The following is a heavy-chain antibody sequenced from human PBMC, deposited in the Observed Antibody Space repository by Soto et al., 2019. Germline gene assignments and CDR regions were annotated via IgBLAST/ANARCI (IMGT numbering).Heavy chain of an antibody. V-gene: IGHV4-59*01. CDR1: GVSISGNH. CDR3: ARFGAAAAHDDN. D-gene: IGHD6-13*01. J-gene: IGHJ4*01. Sequence: PSETLSLTCEVSGVSISGNHWSWIRQAPGKGLEWVGYVHFSGSTTYNPSLAPRLNISFDMSKSQVYLQLTSVTAADTAVYYCARFGAAAAHDDNWGRGGLVTVSS. CDR2: VHFSGST.